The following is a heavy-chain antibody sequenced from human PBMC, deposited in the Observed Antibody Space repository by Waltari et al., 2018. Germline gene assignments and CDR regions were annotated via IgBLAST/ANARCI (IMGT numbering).Heavy chain of an antibody. J-gene: IGHJ6*02. CDR2: IYYSGST. CDR1: GGSISSHS. Sequence: QVQLPASGPGLVKPSEALAPTCPVSGGSISSHSWSRTRQPPGKGLEWLGYIYYSGSTNYTPSLKSRVTISVDTSKNQFSLKLSSVTAADTAVYYCARDKSGTYYYGMDVWGQGTTVTVSS. V-gene: IGHV4-59*11. CDR3: ARDKSGTYYYGMDV.